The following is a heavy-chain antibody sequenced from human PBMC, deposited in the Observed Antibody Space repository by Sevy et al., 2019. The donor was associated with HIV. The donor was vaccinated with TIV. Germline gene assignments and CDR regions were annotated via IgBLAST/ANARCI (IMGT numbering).Heavy chain of an antibody. V-gene: IGHV4-59*01. D-gene: IGHD6-13*01. CDR1: GGSISSYY. J-gene: IGHJ3*02. Sequence: SETLSLTCTVSGGSISSYYWSWIRQPPGKGLEWIGYIYYSGSTNYNASLKSRVTISVDTSKNQFSLKLSSVTAADTAVYYCARGGSSSRAFDIWGQGTMVTVSS. CDR3: ARGGSSSRAFDI. CDR2: IYYSGST.